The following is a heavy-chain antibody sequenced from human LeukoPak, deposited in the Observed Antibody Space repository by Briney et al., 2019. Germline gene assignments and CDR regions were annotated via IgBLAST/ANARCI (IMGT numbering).Heavy chain of an antibody. CDR2: INPNSGDT. V-gene: IGHV1-2*02. Sequence: ASVKVSCKASGHTFTAYYMHWVRQAPGQGLEWMGWINPNSGDTNLAQKFQGRVTMTRDSSISTAYMEVSRLRSDDTAVYYCASGGSLDNWYVGYFDYWGQGTLVTVSS. CDR3: ASGGSLDNWYVGYFDY. CDR1: GHTFTAYY. J-gene: IGHJ4*02. D-gene: IGHD1-1*01.